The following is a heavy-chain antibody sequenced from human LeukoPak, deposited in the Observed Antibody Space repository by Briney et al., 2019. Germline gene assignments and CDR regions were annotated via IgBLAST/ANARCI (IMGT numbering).Heavy chain of an antibody. V-gene: IGHV4-30-2*01. Sequence: PSETLSLTCTVSGGSISSGGYYWSWIQQPPGKGLEWIGYIYHSGSTYYNPSLKSRVTISVDRSKNQFSLKLSSVTAADTAVYYCARFEQLVGRWFDPWGQGTLVTVSS. CDR3: ARFEQLVGRWFDP. CDR1: GGSISSGGYY. D-gene: IGHD6-6*01. J-gene: IGHJ5*02. CDR2: IYHSGST.